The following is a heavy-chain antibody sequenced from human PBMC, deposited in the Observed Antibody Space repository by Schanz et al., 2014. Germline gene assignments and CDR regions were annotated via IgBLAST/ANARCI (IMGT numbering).Heavy chain of an antibody. Sequence: QVQLVESGGGVVQPGRSLKLSCAASGFTFNDYAMHWVRQAPGKGLEWVAVISYDGNNQYYADSVKGRFTISRDNSKNTLYLQMNSLRAEDTAVYYCARDPGGTKTHGLWGQGTLVTVSS. J-gene: IGHJ4*02. V-gene: IGHV3-30*14. CDR2: ISYDGNNQ. CDR1: GFTFNDYA. D-gene: IGHD2-15*01. CDR3: ARDPGGTKTHGL.